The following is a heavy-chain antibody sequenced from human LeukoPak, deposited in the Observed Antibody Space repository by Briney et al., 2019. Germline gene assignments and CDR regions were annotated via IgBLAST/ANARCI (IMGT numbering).Heavy chain of an antibody. D-gene: IGHD5-24*01. J-gene: IGHJ4*02. CDR2: MLYDGTSK. V-gene: IGHV3-33*05. CDR1: GSTFNTYG. Sequence: PGTSLRLSCAASGSTFNTYGMHWVRQAPGKGLEWVAVMLYDGTSKYNADSVRGRFTISRDNSKNTLYLQLSSLRAEDTAVYYCAESRDGHYHGLHWGQGTLVAVSS. CDR3: AESRDGHYHGLH.